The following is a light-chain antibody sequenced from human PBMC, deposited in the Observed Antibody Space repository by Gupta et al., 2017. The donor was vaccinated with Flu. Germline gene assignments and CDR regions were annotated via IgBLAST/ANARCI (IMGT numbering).Light chain of an antibody. CDR3: QQAGSFPRT. J-gene: IGKJ1*01. Sequence: DIQMTQSPSAVSASVGDRVTITCRASQYIDFWLGWYQQKPGKVPKLLIYGASSLRGGVPSRFTGSGSGTEFTLTITSLQPEDFATYYCQQAGSFPRTFGQGTKVDIK. V-gene: IGKV1-12*01. CDR2: GAS. CDR1: QYIDFW.